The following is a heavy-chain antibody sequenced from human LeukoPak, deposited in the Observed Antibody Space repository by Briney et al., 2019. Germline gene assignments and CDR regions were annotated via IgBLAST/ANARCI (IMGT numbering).Heavy chain of an antibody. CDR2: ISGSGGAT. CDR3: ARGGVDYYGSGTYYLMYYFDY. Sequence: GGTLRLSCAASGFTFNTYGMSWVRQAPGKGLEWVSGISGSGGATYYADSVKGRFTISRDDPHNTLYLQMNSLRAEDSAVYFCARGGVDYYGSGTYYLMYYFDYWGQGALVTVSS. CDR1: GFTFNTYG. D-gene: IGHD3-10*01. J-gene: IGHJ4*02. V-gene: IGHV3-23*01.